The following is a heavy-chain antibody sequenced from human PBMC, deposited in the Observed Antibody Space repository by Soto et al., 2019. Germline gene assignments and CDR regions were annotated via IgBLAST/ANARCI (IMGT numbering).Heavy chain of an antibody. Sequence: ASVKVSCKVSGYTLTELSMHWVRQAPGKGLEWMGGFDPEDGETIYAQKFQGRVTMTEDTSTDTAYMELSSLRSEDTAVYYCATAELGYCSGGSCYEHYWGQGTLVTVSS. CDR1: GYTLTELS. CDR2: FDPEDGET. D-gene: IGHD2-15*01. CDR3: ATAELGYCSGGSCYEHY. V-gene: IGHV1-24*01. J-gene: IGHJ4*02.